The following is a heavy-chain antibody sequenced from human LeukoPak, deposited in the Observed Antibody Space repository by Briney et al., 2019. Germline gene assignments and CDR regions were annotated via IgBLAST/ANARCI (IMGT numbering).Heavy chain of an antibody. CDR3: ARDHHYGSGSYYTAWFDP. V-gene: IGHV4-31*03. CDR2: IYYSGST. J-gene: IGHJ5*02. Sequence: SQTLSLTCTVSGGSISSGGYYWSWIRQHSGKGLEWIGYIYYSGSTYYNPSLKSRVTISVDTSKNQFSLKLSSVTAADTAVYYCARDHHYGSGSYYTAWFDPWGQGTLVTVSS. D-gene: IGHD3-10*01. CDR1: GGSISSGGYY.